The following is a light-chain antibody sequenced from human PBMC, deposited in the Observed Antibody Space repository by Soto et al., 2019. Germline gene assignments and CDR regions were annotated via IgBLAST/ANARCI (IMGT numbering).Light chain of an antibody. V-gene: IGKV3-20*01. CDR2: GAS. J-gene: IGKJ4*01. CDR3: QQFSSYPLT. CDR1: HSVSRY. Sequence: EIVLTQSPATLSLSPGERATLSCRAIHSVSRYLAWYQQKPGQAPRLLIYGASSRATGIPDRFSGSGSGTEFTLTISRLEPEDFVVYYCQQFSSYPLTFGGGTKVDI.